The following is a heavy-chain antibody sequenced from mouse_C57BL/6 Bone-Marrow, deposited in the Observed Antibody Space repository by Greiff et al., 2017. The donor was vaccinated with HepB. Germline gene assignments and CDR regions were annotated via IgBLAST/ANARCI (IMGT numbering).Heavy chain of an antibody. CDR1: GFTFSSYA. Sequence: EVKVEESGEGLVKPGGSLKLSCAASGFTFSSYAMSWVRQTPEKRLEWVAYISSGGDYIYYADTVKGRFTISRDNARNTLYLQMSSLKSEDTAMYYCTRGDYYGSSLYYFDYWGQGTTLTVSS. CDR2: ISSGGDYI. J-gene: IGHJ2*01. D-gene: IGHD1-1*01. V-gene: IGHV5-9-1*02. CDR3: TRGDYYGSSLYYFDY.